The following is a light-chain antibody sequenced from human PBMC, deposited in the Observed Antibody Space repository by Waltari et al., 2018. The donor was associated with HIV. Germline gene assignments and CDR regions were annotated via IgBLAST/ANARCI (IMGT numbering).Light chain of an antibody. Sequence: QSVLTPPPSQSGTPGQRVPIACSGSSSNLGHDNVHWYQQLPGTSPKLLIYKNYQRPSWVPDRFAGSKSGTSASLAISGLRSEDEADYYCVGWDASLSAYVFGTGTKVTIL. V-gene: IGLV1-47*01. CDR1: SSNLGHDN. CDR2: KNY. J-gene: IGLJ1*01. CDR3: VGWDASLSAYV.